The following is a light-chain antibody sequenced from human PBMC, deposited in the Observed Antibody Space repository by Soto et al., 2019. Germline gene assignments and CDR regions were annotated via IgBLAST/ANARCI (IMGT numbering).Light chain of an antibody. J-gene: IGKJ3*01. CDR1: QNINNW. CDR3: QQQGSCPPT. Sequence: DIQMTQSPSTLSASVGDRVTITCRASQNINNWLAWFQQKPGKAPNLLIFQASSLESGVPSRFSGSGSGTEFTLPIHRPQPEGLATYYCQQQGSCPPTFGPGTKVDV. V-gene: IGKV1-5*03. CDR2: QAS.